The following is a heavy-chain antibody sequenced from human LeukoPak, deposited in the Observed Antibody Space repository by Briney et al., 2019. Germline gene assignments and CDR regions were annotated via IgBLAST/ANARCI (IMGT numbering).Heavy chain of an antibody. CDR1: GYTFTSYD. Sequence: ASVKVSCKASGYTFTSYDINWVRQATGQGLEWMGWMNPNSGNTGYAQKFQGRVTMTRNTSISTAYMELSSPRSEDTAVYYCARVLPAWATYYYDSSGYYTFDYWGQGTLVTVSS. CDR2: MNPNSGNT. D-gene: IGHD3-22*01. J-gene: IGHJ4*02. CDR3: ARVLPAWATYYYDSSGYYTFDY. V-gene: IGHV1-8*01.